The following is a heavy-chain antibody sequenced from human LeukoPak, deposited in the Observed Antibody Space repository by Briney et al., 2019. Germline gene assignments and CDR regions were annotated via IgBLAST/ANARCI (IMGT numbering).Heavy chain of an antibody. CDR1: GGSIRSYY. Sequence: SETLSLTCTVSGGSIRSYYWSWIRQPPGKGLEWIGYIYYSGSTKYNPSLKSRVTISVDTSKNQFSLKLSSVTAADTAVYYCARHEDGYCSSTSCYGNWGQGTLVTVSS. J-gene: IGHJ4*02. D-gene: IGHD2-2*03. CDR3: ARHEDGYCSSTSCYGN. CDR2: IYYSGST. V-gene: IGHV4-59*08.